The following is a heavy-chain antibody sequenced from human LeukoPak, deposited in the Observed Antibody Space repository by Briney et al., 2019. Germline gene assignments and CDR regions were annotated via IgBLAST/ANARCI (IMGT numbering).Heavy chain of an antibody. CDR2: ISSSSSYI. CDR3: AIFGDPNAFDI. D-gene: IGHD3-16*01. J-gene: IGHJ3*02. CDR1: GFTFSSYS. V-gene: IGHV3-21*01. Sequence: SGGSLRLSCAASGFTFSSYSMNWVRQAPGKGLEWVSSISSSSSYIYYADSVKGRFTISRGNAKNSLYLQMNSLRAEDTAVYYCAIFGDPNAFDIWGQGTMVTVSS.